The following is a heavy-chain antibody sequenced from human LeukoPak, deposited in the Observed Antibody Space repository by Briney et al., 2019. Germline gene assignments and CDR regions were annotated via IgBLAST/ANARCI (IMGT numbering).Heavy chain of an antibody. V-gene: IGHV3-74*01. Sequence: PGGSLRLSCAASGFTFSSYWMHWVRQDPGKGLVWVSHINNDGSITNYADSVTGRFTISRDNAKNSLYLQMNSLRADDTAVYFCVRDQGGSNSHWGQGTLVTVSS. CDR3: VRDQGGSNSH. CDR2: INNDGSIT. CDR1: GFTFSSYW. J-gene: IGHJ4*02. D-gene: IGHD1-26*01.